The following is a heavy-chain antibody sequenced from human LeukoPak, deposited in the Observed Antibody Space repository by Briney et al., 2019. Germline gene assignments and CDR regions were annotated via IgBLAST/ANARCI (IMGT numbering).Heavy chain of an antibody. CDR3: TSPYGSESRANYYYYMDV. J-gene: IGHJ6*03. V-gene: IGHV3-73*01. Sequence: GGSLRLSCAASGFTFSGSAMHWVRQASGKGLEWVGRIRSKANSYATAYAASVKGRFTISRDDSKNTAYLQMNSLKTEDTAVYYCTSPYGSESRANYYYYMDVWGKGTTVTVSS. CDR1: GFTFSGSA. CDR2: IRSKANSYAT. D-gene: IGHD3-10*01.